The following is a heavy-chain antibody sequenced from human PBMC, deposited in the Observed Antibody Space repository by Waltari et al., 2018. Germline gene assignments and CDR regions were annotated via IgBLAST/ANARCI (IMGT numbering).Heavy chain of an antibody. CDR3: AIVTDIVVVPAAISYAFDI. V-gene: IGHV1-69*01. D-gene: IGHD2-2*02. Sequence: QVQLVQSGAEVKKPGSSVKVSCKASGCPFSSSAIRSARPAPGQGLEWMGGIIPIFGTANYAQKFQGRVTITADESTSTAYMELNSLRSEDTAVYYCAIVTDIVVVPAAISYAFDIWGQGTMVTVSS. CDR1: GCPFSSSA. J-gene: IGHJ3*02. CDR2: IIPIFGTA.